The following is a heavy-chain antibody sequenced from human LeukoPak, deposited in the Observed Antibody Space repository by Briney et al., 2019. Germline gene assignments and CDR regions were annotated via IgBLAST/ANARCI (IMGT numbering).Heavy chain of an antibody. D-gene: IGHD6-6*01. CDR1: GFTFDDYA. Sequence: GGSLRLSCAASGFTFDDYAMHWVRQAPGKGLEWVSLISGDGGSTYYADSVKVRITISRDNSKNSLYLQMNSLRTEDTALYYCAKVEAAPHAFDIWGQGTMVTVSS. J-gene: IGHJ3*02. CDR2: ISGDGGST. CDR3: AKVEAAPHAFDI. V-gene: IGHV3-43*02.